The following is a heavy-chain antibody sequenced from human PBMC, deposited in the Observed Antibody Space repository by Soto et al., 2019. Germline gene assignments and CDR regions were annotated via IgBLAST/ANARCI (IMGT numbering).Heavy chain of an antibody. CDR2: IWYDGSNK. Sequence: QVQLVESGGGVVQPGRSLRLSCAASGFTFSSYGMHWVRQAPGKGLEWVAVIWYDGSNKYYADSVKGRFTISRDNTKNTLYLQMNSLRAEDTAVYYCARDGCSSTSCYQGLYNWFDPWGQGTLVTVSS. V-gene: IGHV3-33*01. CDR3: ARDGCSSTSCYQGLYNWFDP. CDR1: GFTFSSYG. D-gene: IGHD2-2*01. J-gene: IGHJ5*02.